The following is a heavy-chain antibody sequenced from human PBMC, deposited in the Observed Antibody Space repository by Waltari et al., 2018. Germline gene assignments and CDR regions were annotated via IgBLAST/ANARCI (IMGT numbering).Heavy chain of an antibody. Sequence: QFQLMQSGAEVKKPGASVKVSCKAAGGTFSTDAFSCVRQAPGQGLGWMGRSVAIDKAVYYTEKYQGRVTLSAEKNTSRADMELSSLSAEDTAVYYCASDEFCGSGECYWPGDHWGQGALVTVSS. J-gene: IGHJ4*02. V-gene: IGHV1-69*04. CDR2: SVAIDKAV. CDR1: GGTFSTDA. D-gene: IGHD2-21*01. CDR3: ASDEFCGSGECYWPGDH.